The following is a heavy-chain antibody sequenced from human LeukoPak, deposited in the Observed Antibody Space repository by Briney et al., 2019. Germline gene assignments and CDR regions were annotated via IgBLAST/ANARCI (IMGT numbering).Heavy chain of an antibody. J-gene: IGHJ4*02. CDR1: GGSFSGYY. CDR3: ARGRRLLYSSSWYYFDY. CDR2: INHSGST. V-gene: IGHV4-34*01. Sequence: SETLSLTCAVYGGSFSGYYWSWIRQPPGKGLEWIGEINHSGSTNYNPSLKGRVTISVDTSKNQFSLKLSSVTAADTAVYYCARGRRLLYSSSWYYFDYWGQGTLVTVSS. D-gene: IGHD6-13*01.